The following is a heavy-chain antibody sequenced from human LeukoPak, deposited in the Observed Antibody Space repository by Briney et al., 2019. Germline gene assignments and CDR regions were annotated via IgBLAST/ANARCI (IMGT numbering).Heavy chain of an antibody. CDR3: AREEDWFDP. V-gene: IGHV1-69*04. Sequence: ASVKVSCKASRGTFSSYAISWVRQAPGQGLEWMGRIIPILGIANYAQKFQGRVTITADTSTSTAYMELRRLRSEDTAVYSHAREEDWFDPWGQGALVTVSS. CDR1: RGTFSSYA. CDR2: IIPILGIA. J-gene: IGHJ5*02.